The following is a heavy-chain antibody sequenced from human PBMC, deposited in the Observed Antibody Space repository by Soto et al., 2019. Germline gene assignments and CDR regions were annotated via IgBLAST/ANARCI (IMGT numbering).Heavy chain of an antibody. CDR1: GGSISSSSYY. J-gene: IGHJ5*02. V-gene: IGHV4-39*01. CDR3: ARLPSGIAVALSWFDP. D-gene: IGHD6-19*01. CDR2: IYYSGST. Sequence: SEPLSLTCTVSGGSISSSSYYWGWIRQPPGKGLEWIGSIYYSGSTYYNPSLKSRVTISVDTSKNQFSLKLSSVTAADTAVYYCARLPSGIAVALSWFDPWGQGALVT.